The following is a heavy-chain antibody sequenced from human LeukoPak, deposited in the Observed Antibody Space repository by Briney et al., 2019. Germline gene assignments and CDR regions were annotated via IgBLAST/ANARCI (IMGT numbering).Heavy chain of an antibody. D-gene: IGHD6-6*01. J-gene: IGHJ4*02. CDR2: ISGSGGNT. CDR1: GFSFRNYA. CDR3: AKARPRSQSDY. V-gene: IGHV3-23*01. Sequence: GGSLRLSCAASGFSFRNYAMTWVRQAPGKELHWVSAISGSGGNTYYADSVKGRFTVSRDNSKNTLYLQLNSLRAEDTAVYYCAKARPRSQSDYWGQGTLVTVSS.